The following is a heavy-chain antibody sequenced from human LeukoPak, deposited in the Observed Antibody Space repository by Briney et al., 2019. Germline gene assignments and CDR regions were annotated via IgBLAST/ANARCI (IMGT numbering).Heavy chain of an antibody. CDR2: IRYDGGNE. CDR3: AKDRTVTTGIIDY. V-gene: IGHV3-30*02. CDR1: GFTFSSYD. D-gene: IGHD4-17*01. Sequence: PGGSLRLSCAASGFTFSSYDMHWVRQAPDKGLEWAAFIRYDGGNEYYADSVKGRFTISRDNSKNTLYLQLNSLRAEDTAVYYCAKDRTVTTGIIDYWGQGTLVTVSS. J-gene: IGHJ4*02.